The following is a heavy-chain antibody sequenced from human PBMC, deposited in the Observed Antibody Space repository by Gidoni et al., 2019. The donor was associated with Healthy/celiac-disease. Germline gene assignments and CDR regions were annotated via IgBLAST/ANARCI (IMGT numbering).Heavy chain of an antibody. CDR2: INPNSGGT. CDR1: GYTFTGYY. V-gene: IGHV1-2*02. J-gene: IGHJ6*02. CDR3: ARDRSHLGYCSSTSCYARYYYGMDV. Sequence: QVQLVQSGAEVKKPGASVKVSCKASGYTFTGYYLHWVRQAHGQGLEWMGWINPNSGGTTYAQKFQGRVTMTRDTSISTAYMELSRLRSDDTAVYYCARDRSHLGYCSSTSCYARYYYGMDVWGQGTTVTVSS. D-gene: IGHD2-2*01.